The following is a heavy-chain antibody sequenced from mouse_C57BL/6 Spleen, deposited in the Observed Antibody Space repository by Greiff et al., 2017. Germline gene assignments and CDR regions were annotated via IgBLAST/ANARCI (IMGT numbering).Heavy chain of an antibody. D-gene: IGHD4-1*01. V-gene: IGHV5-17*01. CDR2: ISSGSSTI. CDR3: ARLGRRLYFDY. CDR1: GFTLSDYG. J-gene: IGHJ2*01. Sequence: EVMLVESGGGLVKPGGSLKLSCAASGFTLSDYGMHWVRQAPEKGLEWVAYISSGSSTIYYADTVKGRFTISRDNAKNTLFLQMTSLRSEDTAMXYCARLGRRLYFDYWGQGTTLTVSS.